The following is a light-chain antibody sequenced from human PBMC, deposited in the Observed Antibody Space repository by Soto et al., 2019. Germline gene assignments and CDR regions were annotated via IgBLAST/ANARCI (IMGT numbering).Light chain of an antibody. Sequence: EIVLTQSPGTLSLSPGERATLSCRASQTVSSYLLWYQQKPGQAPRLLIYDASNRATGVPARFTGSGSETDFTLTISSLEPEDVAVYYCQQYGISPFIFGPGTKVDIK. CDR2: DAS. CDR1: QTVSSY. J-gene: IGKJ3*01. CDR3: QQYGISPFI. V-gene: IGKV3-11*01.